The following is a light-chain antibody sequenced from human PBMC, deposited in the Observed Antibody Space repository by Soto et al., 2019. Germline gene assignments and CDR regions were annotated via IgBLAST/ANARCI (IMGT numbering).Light chain of an antibody. CDR2: KAS. CDR1: QSISSW. V-gene: IGKV1-5*03. CDR3: QQYNSYPWT. J-gene: IGKJ1*01. Sequence: DIQMTQSPSTLSASVGDRVTITCRASQSISSWLAWYQQKPGKAPKLLIYKASSLESGVPSRFSGSGSRTEFTLTISSLQTDDFATYYCQQYNSYPWTFGQGTKVEIK.